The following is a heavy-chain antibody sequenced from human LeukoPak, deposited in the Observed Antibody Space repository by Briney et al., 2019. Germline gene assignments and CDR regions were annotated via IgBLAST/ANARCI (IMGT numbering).Heavy chain of an antibody. V-gene: IGHV6-1*01. D-gene: IGHD5-12*01. J-gene: IGHJ6*03. CDR2: TYYRSKWYN. Sequence: SQTLSLTCAISGDSVSSNSAAWNWIRQSPSRGLEWLGRTYYRSKWYNDYAVSVKSRITINPDTSKNQFSLQLNSVTPEDTAVYYCARGIRDSGYDWVYYYYYMDVWGKGTTVTVSS. CDR1: GDSVSSNSAA. CDR3: ARGIRDSGYDWVYYYYYMDV.